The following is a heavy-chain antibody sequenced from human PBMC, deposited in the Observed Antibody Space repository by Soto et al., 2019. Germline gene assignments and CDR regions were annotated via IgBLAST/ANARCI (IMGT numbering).Heavy chain of an antibody. V-gene: IGHV4-61*01. J-gene: IGHJ6*03. CDR3: ARDKADILTGYMDV. D-gene: IGHD3-9*01. CDR1: GGSVSSGSYY. CDR2: IYYSGST. Sequence: SETLSLTCTVSGGSVSSGSYYWSWIRQPPGKGLEWIGYIYYSGSTNYNPSLKSRVTISVDTSKIQFSLNLSSVTAADTAVYYCARDKADILTGYMDVWGQGTTVTVSS.